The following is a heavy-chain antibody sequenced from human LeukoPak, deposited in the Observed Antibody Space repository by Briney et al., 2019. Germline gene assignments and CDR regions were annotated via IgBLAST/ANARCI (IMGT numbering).Heavy chain of an antibody. V-gene: IGHV3-7*01. CDR2: IKQEGSEK. CDR1: GFTFSSYW. Sequence: GGSLRLSCAASGFTFSSYWMSWVRQAPGKGLEWVANIKQEGSEKYYVDSVKGRFTISRDNAKNSLYLQMNSLRAEDTAVYYCARGPAGEYFDYWGQGTLVTVSS. J-gene: IGHJ4*02. CDR3: ARGPAGEYFDY. D-gene: IGHD7-27*01.